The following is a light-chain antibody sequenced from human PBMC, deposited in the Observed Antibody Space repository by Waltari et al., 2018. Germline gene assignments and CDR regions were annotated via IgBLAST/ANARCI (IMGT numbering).Light chain of an antibody. CDR3: QSYDTSLSGYV. J-gene: IGLJ1*01. CDR1: SSNIGAGSD. CDR2: GNS. Sequence: QSVLTPPPSVSGAPGQRVTIPCTGSSSNIGAGSDVHWYHQLPGTAPKLLIYGNSNRPSGVPDRFSGSKSGTSASLAITGLQAEDEADYYCQSYDTSLSGYVFGTGTKVTVL. V-gene: IGLV1-40*01.